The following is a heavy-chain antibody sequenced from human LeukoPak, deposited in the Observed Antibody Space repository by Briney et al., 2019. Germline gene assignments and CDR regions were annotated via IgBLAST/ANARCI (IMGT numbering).Heavy chain of an antibody. Sequence: GGPLRLSCAASGFTFSSYGMHWVRQAPGKGLEWVAVISYDGSNKYYADSVKGRFTISRDNSKNTLYLQMNSLRAEDTAVYYCARDPPYGGNPTFFGDWGQGTLVTVSS. CDR1: GFTFSSYG. D-gene: IGHD4-23*01. J-gene: IGHJ4*02. CDR2: ISYDGSNK. CDR3: ARDPPYGGNPTFFGD. V-gene: IGHV3-30*12.